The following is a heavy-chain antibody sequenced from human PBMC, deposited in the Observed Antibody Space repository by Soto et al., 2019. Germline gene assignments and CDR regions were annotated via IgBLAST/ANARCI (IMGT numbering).Heavy chain of an antibody. CDR1: GFTFSSYS. V-gene: IGHV3-21*01. J-gene: IGHJ4*02. Sequence: GSLRLSCAASGFTFSSYSMNWVRQAPGKGLEWVSSISSSSSYIYYADSVKGRFTISRDNAKNSLYLQMNSLRAEDTAVYYCAREYAQFGGVIVNIDYWGQGTLVTVSS. CDR2: ISSSSSYI. CDR3: AREYAQFGGVIVNIDY. D-gene: IGHD3-16*02.